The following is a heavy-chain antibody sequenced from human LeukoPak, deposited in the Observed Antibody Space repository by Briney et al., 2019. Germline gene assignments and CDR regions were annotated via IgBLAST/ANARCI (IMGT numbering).Heavy chain of an antibody. V-gene: IGHV1-69*13. J-gene: IGHJ4*02. CDR1: GGTFSCYA. CDR3: ARGRITMIRCFDY. Sequence: SVKVSCKASGGTFSCYAISWVRQAPGQGLEWMGGIIPIFGTANYAQKFQGRVTITADESTSTAYMELSSLRSEDTAVYYCARGRITMIRCFDYWGQGTLVTVSS. D-gene: IGHD3-22*01. CDR2: IIPIFGTA.